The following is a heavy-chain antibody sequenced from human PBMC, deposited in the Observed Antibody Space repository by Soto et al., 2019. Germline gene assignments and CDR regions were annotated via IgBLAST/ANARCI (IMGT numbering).Heavy chain of an antibody. V-gene: IGHV4-59*12. D-gene: IGHD3-22*01. CDR3: AREAIHYYDSSGQIDY. J-gene: IGHJ4*02. CDR2: ISDGGST. CDR1: GGSIYTYY. Sequence: PSETLSLTCNVSGGSIYTYYWNWIRQSPGKGLEWIGYISDGGSTNYNPSLKSRVTISVDTSKNQFSLKLSSVTAADTAVYYCAREAIHYYDSSGQIDYWGQGTLVTVSS.